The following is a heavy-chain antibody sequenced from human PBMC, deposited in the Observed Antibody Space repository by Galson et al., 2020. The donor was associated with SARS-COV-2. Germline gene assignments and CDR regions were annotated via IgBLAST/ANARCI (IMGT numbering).Heavy chain of an antibody. Sequence: SLKISCAASGFTFSSYGMHWVRQAPGKGLEWVAVISYDGSNKYYADSVKGRFTISRDNSKNTLYLQMNSLRAEDTAVYYCAKDDYGMNRYFDLWGRGTLVTVSS. CDR3: AKDDYGMNRYFDL. CDR1: GFTFSSYG. V-gene: IGHV3-30*18. CDR2: ISYDGSNK. D-gene: IGHD4-17*01. J-gene: IGHJ2*01.